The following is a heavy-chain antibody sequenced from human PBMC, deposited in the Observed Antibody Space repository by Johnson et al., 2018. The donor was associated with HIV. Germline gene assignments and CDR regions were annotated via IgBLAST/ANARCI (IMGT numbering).Heavy chain of an antibody. D-gene: IGHD3-10*01. CDR2: ITNDGTNK. J-gene: IGHJ3*01. Sequence: VQLVESGGGVVRPGRSLRLSCTASGFTFSNYAIHWVRQAPGKGLEWVAGITNDGTNKYYADSVKGRFTLSRDNSKNTLDLQMNSLTIEDTAVFYCAKTRMGGILDAFDLWGQGTMVIVS. CDR1: GFTFSNYA. CDR3: AKTRMGGILDAFDL. V-gene: IGHV3-30*18.